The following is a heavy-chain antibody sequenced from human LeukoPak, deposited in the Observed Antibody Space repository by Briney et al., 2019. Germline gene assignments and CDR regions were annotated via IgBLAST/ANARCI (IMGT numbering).Heavy chain of an antibody. CDR1: GYTFTGYY. D-gene: IGHD3-10*01. Sequence: ASVKVSCKASGYTFTGYYMHWVRQAPGQGLEWMGWINPNSGGTNYAQKFQGRVTMTRDTSISTAYMELSRLRSDDTAVYYCARVSVREAYGMDVWGQGTTVTVSS. CDR2: INPNSGGT. V-gene: IGHV1-2*02. J-gene: IGHJ6*02. CDR3: ARVSVREAYGMDV.